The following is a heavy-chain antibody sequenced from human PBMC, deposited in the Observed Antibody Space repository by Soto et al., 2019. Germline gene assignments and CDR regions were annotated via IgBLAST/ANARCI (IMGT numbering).Heavy chain of an antibody. D-gene: IGHD1-26*01. J-gene: IGHJ3*02. CDR2: IYSSGTT. V-gene: IGHV4-4*07. CDR3: ARFHTFGGTSSPNAFEI. Sequence: VQLQEPGPGLVKPSETLSLTCTVSGGSISNYYWNWIRQPAGKGLEWIGCIYSSGTTIYNPTLESRVTMSLDTSKNQFSLTLSSVTAANTAVYFCARFHTFGGTSSPNAFEIWGQGTMVTVSS. CDR1: GGSISNYY.